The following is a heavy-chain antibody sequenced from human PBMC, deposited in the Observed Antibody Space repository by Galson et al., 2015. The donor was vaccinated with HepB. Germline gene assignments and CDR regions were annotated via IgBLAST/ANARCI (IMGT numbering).Heavy chain of an antibody. CDR1: GFTFSSYS. D-gene: IGHD6-6*01. V-gene: IGHV3-21*01. CDR3: ARVWEYSSSPGY. CDR2: ISSSSSYI. Sequence: SLRLSCAASGFTFSSYSMNWVRQAPGKGLEWVSSISSSSSYIYYADSVKGRFTISRDNAKNSLYLQMNSLRAEDTAVYYCARVWEYSSSPGYWGQGTLVTVSS. J-gene: IGHJ4*02.